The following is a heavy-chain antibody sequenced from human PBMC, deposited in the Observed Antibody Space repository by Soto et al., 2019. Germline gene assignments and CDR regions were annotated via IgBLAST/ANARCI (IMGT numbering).Heavy chain of an antibody. CDR1: GGSLITSYY. Sequence: PSETLSLTCTLSGGSLITSYYWSWIRQPPGKGLEWIAYIYYSGSTNYNPSLKSRVTISVDRSKNQFSPKLSSVTAADTAVYYCARGSGSYFDYWGQGTLVTVSS. CDR2: IYYSGST. V-gene: IGHV4-59*12. J-gene: IGHJ4*02. D-gene: IGHD3-22*01. CDR3: ARGSGSYFDY.